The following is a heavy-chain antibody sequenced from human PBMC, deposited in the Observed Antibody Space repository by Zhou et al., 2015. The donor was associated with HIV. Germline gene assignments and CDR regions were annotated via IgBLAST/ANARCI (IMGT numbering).Heavy chain of an antibody. CDR1: GFTFSSYG. D-gene: IGHD3-3*01. CDR3: ARVLRFLEWLPYYMDV. Sequence: QVQLVESGGGVVQPGMSLRLSCAASGFTFSSYGMHWVRQAPGKGLEWVAVIWYDGSKKYYADSVKGRFTISRDNSKNTLYLQMNSLRAEDTAVYYCARVLRFLEWLPYYMDVWGKGTTVTVSS. V-gene: IGHV3-33*01. J-gene: IGHJ6*03. CDR2: IWYDGSKK.